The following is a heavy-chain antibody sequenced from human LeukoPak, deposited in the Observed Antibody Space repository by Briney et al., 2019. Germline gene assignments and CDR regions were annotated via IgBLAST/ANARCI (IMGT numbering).Heavy chain of an antibody. Sequence: GGSLRLSCAASGFTFSSYAMHWVRQAPGKGLEWVAVISYDGSNEYYADSVKARFTISRDNSKNTLYLQMNRLRGEDTPVYYCARDRRYDILTGFSNFFDYWGQGTLVTVSS. CDR1: GFTFSSYA. CDR2: ISYDGSNE. CDR3: ARDRRYDILTGFSNFFDY. J-gene: IGHJ4*02. V-gene: IGHV3-30-3*01. D-gene: IGHD3-9*01.